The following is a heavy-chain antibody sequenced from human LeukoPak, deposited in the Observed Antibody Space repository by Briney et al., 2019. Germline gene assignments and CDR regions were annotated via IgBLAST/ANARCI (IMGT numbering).Heavy chain of an antibody. D-gene: IGHD1-26*01. CDR2: ISYDGSNK. CDR1: GFTFSSYA. V-gene: IGHV3-30-3*01. Sequence: GGSLRLSCAASGFTFSSYAMHWVGQAPGKGLEWVAVISYDGSNKYYADSVKGRFTISRDNSKNTLYLQMNSLRAEDTAVYYCARDKGFSGSPDYWGQGTLVTVSS. J-gene: IGHJ4*02. CDR3: ARDKGFSGSPDY.